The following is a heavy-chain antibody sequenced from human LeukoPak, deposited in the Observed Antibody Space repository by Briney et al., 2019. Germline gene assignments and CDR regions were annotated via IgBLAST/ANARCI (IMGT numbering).Heavy chain of an antibody. CDR2: IYSGGST. CDR3: ARAGTWVLLYYFDY. D-gene: IGHD2-15*01. Sequence: GGSLRLSCAASGFTVSSNYMSWVRQAPGKGLEWVSVIYSGGSTYYADSVKGRFTISRDNSKNTLYLQMNSLRAEDTAVYYCARAGTWVLLYYFDYWGQGTLVTVSS. CDR1: GFTVSSNY. J-gene: IGHJ4*02. V-gene: IGHV3-66*01.